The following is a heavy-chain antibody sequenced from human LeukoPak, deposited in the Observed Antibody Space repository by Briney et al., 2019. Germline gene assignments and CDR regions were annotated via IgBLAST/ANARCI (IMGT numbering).Heavy chain of an antibody. CDR3: AKGSIDSSGYYYYYYYMDV. J-gene: IGHJ6*03. V-gene: IGHV3-23*01. D-gene: IGHD3-22*01. CDR1: GFTFSSYA. CDR2: ISGSGGST. Sequence: GGSLRLSCAASGFTFSSYAMSWVRQAPGKGLEWVSAISGSGGSTYYADSVKGRFTISRDNSKNTLYLQMNSLRAEDTAVYYCAKGSIDSSGYYYYYYYMDVWGKGTTVTVSS.